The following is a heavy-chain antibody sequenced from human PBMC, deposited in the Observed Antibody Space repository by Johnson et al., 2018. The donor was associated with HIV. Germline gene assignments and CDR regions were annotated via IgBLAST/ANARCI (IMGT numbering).Heavy chain of an antibody. CDR2: IKQDGSEK. CDR3: ARVGILRRRGAFEI. V-gene: IGHV3-7*05. CDR1: GFTFDDYG. D-gene: IGHD2-15*01. J-gene: IGHJ3*02. Sequence: VQLVESGGGVVRPGGSLRLSCAASGFTFDDYGMSWVRQAPGKGLEWVANIKQDGSEKYYVDSVKGRFTISRDNAKNSLYLQMNSLRAEDTAVYYCARVGILRRRGAFEIWGQGTMVTVSS.